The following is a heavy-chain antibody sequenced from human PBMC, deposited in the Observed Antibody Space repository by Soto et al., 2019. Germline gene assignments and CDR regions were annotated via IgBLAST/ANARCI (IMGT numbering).Heavy chain of an antibody. V-gene: IGHV2-5*01. CDR1: AFSLSTGGVG. J-gene: IGHJ6*02. CDR3: IQSRCGGDCLQSYASYYYYGMDV. D-gene: IGHD2-21*02. CDR2: NYWQDDK. Sequence: QITLKESGPTLVKPTQTLTLTCTFSAFSLSTGGVGVDWIRQPPGKALYWLAVNYWQDDKRYSPSLRSRLTITKDTSKNQVVLTMTNMDPVDTATYYCIQSRCGGDCLQSYASYYYYGMDVWGQGTTVTVSS.